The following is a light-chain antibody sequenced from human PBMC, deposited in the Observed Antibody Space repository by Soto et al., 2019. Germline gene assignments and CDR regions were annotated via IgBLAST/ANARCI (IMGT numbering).Light chain of an antibody. J-gene: IGKJ4*01. V-gene: IGKV4-1*01. CDR3: QQYYSTPLT. Sequence: DIVMTQSPDSLAVSLGERATINCRSSQSVLYSSNNENYLAWYQQKAGQPPKLLIYWASTRESGVPDRFSGSGPGTDFTLSISSLQAEDVAVYYCQQYYSTPLTFGGGTRVEIK. CDR1: QSVLYSSNNENY. CDR2: WAS.